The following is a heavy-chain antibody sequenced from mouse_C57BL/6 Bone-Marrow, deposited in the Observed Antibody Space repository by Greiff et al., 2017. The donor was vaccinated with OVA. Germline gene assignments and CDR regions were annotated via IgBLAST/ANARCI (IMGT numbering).Heavy chain of an antibody. CDR1: GYSITSGYY. CDR3: ARVGTTVVPYYFDY. D-gene: IGHD1-1*01. Sequence: EVKLQESGPGLVKPSQSLSLTCSVTGYSITSGYYWNWIRQFPGNKLEWMGYISYDGSNNYNPSLKNRISITRDTSKNQFFLKLNSVTTEDTATYYCARVGTTVVPYYFDYWGQGTTLTVSS. J-gene: IGHJ2*01. CDR2: ISYDGSN. V-gene: IGHV3-6*01.